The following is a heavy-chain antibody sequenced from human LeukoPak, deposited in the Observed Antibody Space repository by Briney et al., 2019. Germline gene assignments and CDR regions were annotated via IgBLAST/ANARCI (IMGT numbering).Heavy chain of an antibody. CDR2: IGTAGDT. V-gene: IGHV3-13*01. Sequence: AGGSLRLSCAASGFTFSSYDMHWVRQATGKGLEWVSAIGTAGDTYYPGSVKGRFTISRENAKNSLYLQMNSLRAGDTAVYYCARSYGSGSSPPDYWGQGTLVTVSS. D-gene: IGHD3-10*01. CDR3: ARSYGSGSSPPDY. CDR1: GFTFSSYD. J-gene: IGHJ4*02.